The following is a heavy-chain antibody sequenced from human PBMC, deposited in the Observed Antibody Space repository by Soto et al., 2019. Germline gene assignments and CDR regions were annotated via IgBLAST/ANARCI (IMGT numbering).Heavy chain of an antibody. CDR1: GGSISSYY. V-gene: IGHV4-59*01. CDR2: IYYSGST. CDR3: AGGFTTFDY. Sequence: SETLSLTXTVSGGSISSYYWSWIRQPPGKGLEWIGFIYYSGSTNYNPSLKSRVTMSVDTSKNQFSLKVSSVTAADTAVYYCAGGFTTFDYWGQGTLVTVSS. D-gene: IGHD3-10*01. J-gene: IGHJ4*02.